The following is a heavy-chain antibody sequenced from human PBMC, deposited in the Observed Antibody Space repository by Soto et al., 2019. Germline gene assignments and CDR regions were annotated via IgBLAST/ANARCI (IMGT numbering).Heavy chain of an antibody. J-gene: IGHJ1*01. D-gene: IGHD3-9*01. CDR3: AREQYYDILTGYYPDRAEYFQH. V-gene: IGHV1-2*02. Sequence: GASVKVSCKASGYTFTGYYMHWVRQAPGQGLEWMGWINPNSGGTNYAQKFQGRVTMTRDTSISTAYMELSRLRSDDTAVYYCAREQYYDILTGYYPDRAEYFQHWGQGTLVTVSS. CDR1: GYTFTGYY. CDR2: INPNSGGT.